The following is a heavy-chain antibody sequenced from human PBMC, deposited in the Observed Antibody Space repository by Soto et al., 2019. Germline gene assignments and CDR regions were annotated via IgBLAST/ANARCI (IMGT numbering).Heavy chain of an antibody. CDR1: GFTFSSYW. CDR2: INSDGSST. Sequence: EVQLVESGGGLVQPGGSLRLSCAASGFTFSSYWMHWVRQAPGKGLVWVSRINSDGSSTSYADSVKGRFTISRDNAKNTLYLQMNSLRAEDTAVYYCASNRVSGQYYYYGMDVWGQGTTVTVSS. J-gene: IGHJ6*02. D-gene: IGHD2-15*01. V-gene: IGHV3-74*01. CDR3: ASNRVSGQYYYYGMDV.